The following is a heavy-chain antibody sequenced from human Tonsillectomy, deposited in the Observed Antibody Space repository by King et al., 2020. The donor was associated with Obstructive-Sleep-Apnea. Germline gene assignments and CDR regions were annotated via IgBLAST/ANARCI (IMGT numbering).Heavy chain of an antibody. CDR3: ARDREGIAAAGPDDY. CDR2: IKQDGSEK. V-gene: IGHV3-7*03. D-gene: IGHD6-13*01. J-gene: IGHJ4*02. Sequence: VQLVESGGGLVQPGGSLRLSCAASGFTFSSYWMSWGRQAPGKGLEWVANIKQDGSEKYYVDSVKGRFTISRDNAKNSLYLQMNSLRAEDTAVYYCARDREGIAAAGPDDYWGQGTLVTVSS. CDR1: GFTFSSYW.